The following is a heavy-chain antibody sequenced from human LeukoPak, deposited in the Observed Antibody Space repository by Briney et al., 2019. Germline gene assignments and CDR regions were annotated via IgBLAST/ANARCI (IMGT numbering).Heavy chain of an antibody. CDR2: IYYSGST. CDR1: GVSISSGGYY. D-gene: IGHD2-2*02. Sequence: SQTLSLACTVSGVSISSGGYYWRWIRQHPGKGLEWIGYIYYSGSTYYNPSLKSRVTISVDTSKNQFSLKLSSVTAADTAVYYCARGSGGYCSSTSCYTGYYYYYYMDVWGKGTTVTVSS. J-gene: IGHJ6*03. CDR3: ARGSGGYCSSTSCYTGYYYYYYMDV. V-gene: IGHV4-31*03.